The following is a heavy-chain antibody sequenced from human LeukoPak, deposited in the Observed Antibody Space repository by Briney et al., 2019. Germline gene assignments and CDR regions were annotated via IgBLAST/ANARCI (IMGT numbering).Heavy chain of an antibody. V-gene: IGHV3-43D*03. J-gene: IGHJ4*02. Sequence: GGSLRLSCAASGFTFDDYAMNWVRQVPGKGLEWVSVISWDGGSPYYAVSVKGRFTISRDNSKNSLYLQMNSLRAEDTALYYCAKDKDRTIFGVVKPDSWGQGALVTVSS. CDR2: ISWDGGSP. CDR3: AKDKDRTIFGVVKPDS. CDR1: GFTFDDYA. D-gene: IGHD3-3*01.